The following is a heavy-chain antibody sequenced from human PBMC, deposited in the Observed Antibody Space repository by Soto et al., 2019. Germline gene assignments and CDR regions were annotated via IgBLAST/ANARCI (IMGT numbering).Heavy chain of an antibody. D-gene: IGHD2-2*01. CDR2: IYYNGNT. CDR3: ARQRPAATGRTFDY. V-gene: IGHV4-59*08. J-gene: IGHJ4*02. Sequence: PSETLSLTCTISGGSISTYYWSWIRQPPGKVLEWIAYIYYNGNTNYNPSLKSRVTISVDTSKNQFSLKLNSVTDADTALYYCARQRPAATGRTFDYWGQGTLVTVSS. CDR1: GGSISTYY.